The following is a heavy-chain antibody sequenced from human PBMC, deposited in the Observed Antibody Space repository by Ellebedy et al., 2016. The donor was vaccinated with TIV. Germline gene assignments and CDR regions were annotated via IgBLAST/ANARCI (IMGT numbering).Heavy chain of an antibody. CDR3: AREVDRAYGPFDN. V-gene: IGHV3-7*01. Sequence: GESLKISCSASGFTFTNYWMGWVRQAPGKGLEWVANINPRASEIRYVDSVKGRFTISRDNAKKTLYLQVNSLGAEDTAVYYCAREVDRAYGPFDNWGQGTLVTVSS. D-gene: IGHD3-10*01. CDR1: GFTFTNYW. J-gene: IGHJ4*02. CDR2: INPRASEI.